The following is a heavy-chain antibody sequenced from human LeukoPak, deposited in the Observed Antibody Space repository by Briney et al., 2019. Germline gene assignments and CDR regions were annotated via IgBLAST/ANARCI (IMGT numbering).Heavy chain of an antibody. D-gene: IGHD3-10*01. CDR2: INPNSGGT. CDR3: ARGVSRGYFDY. Sequence: ASVKVSCKASGYTFTSYDINWVRQATGQGLEWMGWINPNSGGTNYAQKFQGRVTMTRDTSISTAYMELSRLRSDDTAVYYCARGVSRGYFDYWGQGTLVTVSA. V-gene: IGHV1-2*02. J-gene: IGHJ4*02. CDR1: GYTFTSYD.